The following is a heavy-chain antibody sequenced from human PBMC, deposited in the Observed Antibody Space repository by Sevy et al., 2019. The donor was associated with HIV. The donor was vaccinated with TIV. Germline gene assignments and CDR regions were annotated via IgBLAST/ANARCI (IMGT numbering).Heavy chain of an antibody. J-gene: IGHJ4*02. CDR2: MNQDGTER. Sequence: GGSLRLSCAASGFSFSTYWMTWVRQAPGKGLEWVATMNQDGTERDYVDSVKGRFTISRDNSKTSLFLQMNSLSAEDTGVYYCVREGCGGFSYSLDCWGQGTLVTVSS. V-gene: IGHV3-7*01. CDR1: GFSFSTYW. D-gene: IGHD5-18*01. CDR3: VREGCGGFSYSLDC.